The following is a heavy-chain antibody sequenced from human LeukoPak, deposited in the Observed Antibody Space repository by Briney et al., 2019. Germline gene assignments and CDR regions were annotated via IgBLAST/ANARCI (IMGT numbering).Heavy chain of an antibody. Sequence: GGSLRLSCAASGFTFSDYYMSWIRQAPGKGLEWISYISSSSSTMYYADSVKGRFTISRDNAKNSLYLQMNSLRAEDTAVYYCARGIPPGSRYYYMDVWGKGTTVTVSS. D-gene: IGHD1-14*01. V-gene: IGHV3-11*01. CDR1: GFTFSDYY. CDR3: ARGIPPGSRYYYMDV. J-gene: IGHJ6*03. CDR2: ISSSSSTM.